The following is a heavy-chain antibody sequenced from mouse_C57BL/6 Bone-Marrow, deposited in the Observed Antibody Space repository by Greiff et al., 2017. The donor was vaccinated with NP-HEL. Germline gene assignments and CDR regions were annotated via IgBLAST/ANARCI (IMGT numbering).Heavy chain of an antibody. CDR3: ARSRDYGSSFAY. J-gene: IGHJ3*01. D-gene: IGHD1-1*01. CDR1: GYTFTSYG. Sequence: QVQLKQSGAELARPGASVKLSCKASGYTFTSYGISWVKQRTGQGLEWIGEIYPRSGNTYYNEKFKGKATLTADKSSSTAYMELRSLTSEDSAVYFCARSRDYGSSFAYWGQGTLVTVSA. CDR2: IYPRSGNT. V-gene: IGHV1-81*01.